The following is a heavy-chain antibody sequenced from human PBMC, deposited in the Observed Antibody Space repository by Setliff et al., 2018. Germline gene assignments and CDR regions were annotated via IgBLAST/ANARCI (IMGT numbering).Heavy chain of an antibody. Sequence: SCTVSGDSIYNQFWSWVRQPPGKGLQWIGYIYSTGSTNYNPSLKSRVTISMDTSKNQFSLNLNSVTAADTAIYYCARGLNSDSWTFAYWGQGSLVTSPQ. D-gene: IGHD2-15*01. CDR2: IYSTGST. V-gene: IGHV4-4*08. CDR3: ARGLNSDSWTFAY. CDR1: GDSIYNQF. J-gene: IGHJ4*02.